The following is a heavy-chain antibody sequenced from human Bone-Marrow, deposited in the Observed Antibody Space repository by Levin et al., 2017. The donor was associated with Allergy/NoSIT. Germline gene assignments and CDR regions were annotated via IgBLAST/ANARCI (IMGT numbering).Heavy chain of an antibody. V-gene: IGHV4-59*01. D-gene: IGHD6-13*01. CDR1: GGSISSYY. J-gene: IGHJ4*02. CDR3: ARVWLGAAATGYYFDY. Sequence: KAGGSLRLSCTVSGGSISSYYWSWIRQPPGKGLEWIGYIYYSGSTNYNPSLKSRVTISVDTSKNQFSLKLSSVTAADTAVYYCARVWLGAAATGYYFDYWGQGTLVTVSS. CDR2: IYYSGST.